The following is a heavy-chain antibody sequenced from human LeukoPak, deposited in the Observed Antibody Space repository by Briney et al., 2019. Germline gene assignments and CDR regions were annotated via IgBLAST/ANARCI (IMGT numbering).Heavy chain of an antibody. CDR3: ASGNYYGSGSYFLL. CDR2: INHSGST. Sequence: SETLSLTCAVYGGSFSGYYWSWIRQPPGKGLEWIGEINHSGSTNYNPSLKSRVTISVDTSKNQFSLKLSPVTAADTAVYYCASGNYYGSGSYFLLWGQGTLVTVSS. J-gene: IGHJ4*02. CDR1: GGSFSGYY. D-gene: IGHD3-10*01. V-gene: IGHV4-34*01.